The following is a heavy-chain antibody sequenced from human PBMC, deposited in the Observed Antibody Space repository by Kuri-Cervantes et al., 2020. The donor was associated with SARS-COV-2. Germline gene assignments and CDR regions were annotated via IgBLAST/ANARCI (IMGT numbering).Heavy chain of an antibody. D-gene: IGHD3-10*01. V-gene: IGHV4-59*03. Sequence: SETLSLTCSVSGASISNFYWSWIRQPPGKGLEWIGFIYHTGSTNYNPALKSRVTISVDTSKNRFSLKVTSVTAADTAVYYCAGSSGRHIYYGMDVWGQGTTVTVSS. CDR2: IYHTGST. J-gene: IGHJ6*02. CDR3: AGSSGRHIYYGMDV. CDR1: GASISNFY.